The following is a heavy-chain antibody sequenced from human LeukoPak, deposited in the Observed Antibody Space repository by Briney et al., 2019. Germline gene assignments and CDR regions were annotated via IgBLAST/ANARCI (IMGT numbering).Heavy chain of an antibody. V-gene: IGHV4-39*07. CDR1: GGSISSYY. CDR3: ARQYDYGDPFGY. J-gene: IGHJ4*02. D-gene: IGHD4-17*01. CDR2: IYYSGST. Sequence: SETLSLTCTVSGGSISSYYWGWIRQPPGKGLEWIGSIYYSGSTYYNPSLKSRVTISVDTSKNQFSLKLSSVTAADTAVYYCARQYDYGDPFGYWGQGTLVTVSS.